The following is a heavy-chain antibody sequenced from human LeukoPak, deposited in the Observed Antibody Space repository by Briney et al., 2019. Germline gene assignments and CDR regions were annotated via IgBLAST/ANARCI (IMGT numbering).Heavy chain of an antibody. CDR3: ARVLGGATTFFYYYYYMDV. J-gene: IGHJ6*03. CDR2: IYYSGST. D-gene: IGHD1-26*01. CDR1: GGSISSYY. V-gene: IGHV4-59*01. Sequence: PSETLSLTCTVSGGSISSYYWSWIRQPPGKGLEWIGYIYYSGSTNYNPSLKSRVTISVDTSKNQFSLKLSSVTAANTAVYYCARVLGGATTFFYYYYYMDVWGKGTTVTVSS.